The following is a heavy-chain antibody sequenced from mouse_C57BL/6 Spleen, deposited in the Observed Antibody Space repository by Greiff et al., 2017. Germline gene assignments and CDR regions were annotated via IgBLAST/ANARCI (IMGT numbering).Heavy chain of an antibody. V-gene: IGHV1-39*01. CDR1: GYSFTDYN. CDR3: AFFITTVVDEAGFAY. D-gene: IGHD1-1*01. CDR2: INPNYGTT. Sequence: VQLKQSGPELVKPGASVKISCKASGYSFTDYNMNWVKQSNGKSLEWIGVINPNYGTTSYNQKFKGKATLTVDPSSSTAYMQLNSLTSEDSAVYDCAFFITTVVDEAGFAYWGQGTLVTVSA. J-gene: IGHJ3*01.